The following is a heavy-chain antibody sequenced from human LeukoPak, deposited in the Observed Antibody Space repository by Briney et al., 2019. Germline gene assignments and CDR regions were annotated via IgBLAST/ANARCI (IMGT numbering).Heavy chain of an antibody. CDR1: GYTFTSYG. J-gene: IGHJ4*02. CDR3: ARVGYSGYDYLFDY. V-gene: IGHV1-69*13. CDR2: IIPIFGTA. Sequence: GASVKVSCKASGYTFTSYGISWVRQAPGQGLEWMGGIIPIFGTANYAQKFQGRVTITADESTSTAYMELSSLRSEDTAVYYCARVGYSGYDYLFDYWGQGTLVTVSS. D-gene: IGHD5-12*01.